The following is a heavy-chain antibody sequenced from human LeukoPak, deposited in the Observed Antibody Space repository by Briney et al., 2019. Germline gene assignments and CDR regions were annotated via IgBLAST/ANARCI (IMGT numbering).Heavy chain of an antibody. CDR2: IKQDGREK. Sequence: GGSLRLSCAPSGFTFSNAWVSWVRHARGKGVEWVTNIKQDGREKYYVDSVKGRFTISRDNAKNSLYLQMNSLRSEDTAVYYCARDTSWIQLWFSAAAFDIWGQGTMVTVSS. CDR3: ARDTSWIQLWFSAAAFDI. CDR1: GFTFSNAW. J-gene: IGHJ3*02. V-gene: IGHV3-7*01. D-gene: IGHD5-18*01.